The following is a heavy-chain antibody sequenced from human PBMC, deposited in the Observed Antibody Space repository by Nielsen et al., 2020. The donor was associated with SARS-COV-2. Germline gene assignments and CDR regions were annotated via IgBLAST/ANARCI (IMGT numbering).Heavy chain of an antibody. D-gene: IGHD6-13*01. CDR3: ARVKGSSSTYGMDV. V-gene: IGHV3-21*01. CDR1: GFTFNSYT. Sequence: GESLKISCAASGFTFNSYTMNWVRQAPGKGLEWVSSISSSSSYIYYADSVKGRFTISRDNAKNSLYLQMNSLRAEDTAVYYCARVKGSSSTYGMDVWGQGTTVTVSS. J-gene: IGHJ6*02. CDR2: ISSSSSYI.